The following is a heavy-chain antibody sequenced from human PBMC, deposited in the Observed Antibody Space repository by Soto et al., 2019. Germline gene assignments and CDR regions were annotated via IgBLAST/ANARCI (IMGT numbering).Heavy chain of an antibody. J-gene: IGHJ6*02. Sequence: QVQLQESGPGLVRPSATLSLTCTVSGGYISSYYWSWIRQPPGKGLEWMGYIYYTGSTYYNPSLKSRVTISVDTSTNQLSLRLRAVTASDTAVYFCARHEDDYYCYGMDVWGQGTTVTVSS. CDR2: IYYTGST. CDR3: ARHEDDYYCYGMDV. CDR1: GGYISSYY. V-gene: IGHV4-59*08.